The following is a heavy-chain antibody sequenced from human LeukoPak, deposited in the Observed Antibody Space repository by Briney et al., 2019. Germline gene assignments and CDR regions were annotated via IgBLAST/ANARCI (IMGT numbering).Heavy chain of an antibody. CDR2: ISSNGGST. Sequence: GGSLRLSCAASGFTFSSYAMHWVRQAPGKGLEYVSAISSNGGSTYYANSVKGRFTISRDNSKNTLYLQMGSLRAEDMAVYYCAREFGDHYDSSGFDYWGQGTLVTVSS. CDR1: GFTFSSYA. CDR3: AREFGDHYDSSGFDY. J-gene: IGHJ4*02. D-gene: IGHD3-22*01. V-gene: IGHV3-64*01.